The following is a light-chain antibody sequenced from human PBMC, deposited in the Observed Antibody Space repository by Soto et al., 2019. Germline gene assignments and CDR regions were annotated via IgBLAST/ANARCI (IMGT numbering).Light chain of an antibody. CDR1: QNIPNW. CDR3: QQYNSYT. Sequence: IQMTQSPSTLSASVGDRVTITCRAGQNIPNWLAWYQQKPGKAPNPLIYDASSLQSGVPSRFSGSGSGTEFTLTISSLQPDDFATYYCQQYNSYTFGQGTKV. J-gene: IGKJ2*01. CDR2: DAS. V-gene: IGKV1-5*01.